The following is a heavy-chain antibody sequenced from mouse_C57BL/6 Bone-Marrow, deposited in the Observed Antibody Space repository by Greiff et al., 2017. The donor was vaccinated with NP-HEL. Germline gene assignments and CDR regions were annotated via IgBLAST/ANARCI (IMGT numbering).Heavy chain of an antibody. V-gene: IGHV14-2*01. CDR3: ARPLITTVVATRAMDY. CDR2: IDPEDGET. Sequence: EVKLVESGAELVKPGASVKLSCTASGFNIKDYYMHWVKQRTEQGLEWIGRIDPEDGETKYAPKFQGKATITADTSSNTAYLQLSSLTSEDTAVYYCARPLITTVVATRAMDYWGQGTSVTVSS. CDR1: GFNIKDYY. D-gene: IGHD1-1*01. J-gene: IGHJ4*01.